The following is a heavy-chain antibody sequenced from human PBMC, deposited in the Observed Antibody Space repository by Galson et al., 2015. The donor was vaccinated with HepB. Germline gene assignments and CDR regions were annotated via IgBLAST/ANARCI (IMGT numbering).Heavy chain of an antibody. J-gene: IGHJ6*02. V-gene: IGHV3-11*06. Sequence: SLRLSCAASGFTFSDYYMSWLRQAPGKGLEWVSYISSSSSYTNYADSVKGRFTISRDNAKNSLYLQMNSLRADDTAVYYCARVRVEQWLMDGMDVWGQGTTVTVSS. CDR3: ARVRVEQWLMDGMDV. CDR2: ISSSSSYT. D-gene: IGHD6-19*01. CDR1: GFTFSDYY.